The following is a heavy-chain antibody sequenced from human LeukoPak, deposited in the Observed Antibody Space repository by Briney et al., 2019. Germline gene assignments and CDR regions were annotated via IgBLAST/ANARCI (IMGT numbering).Heavy chain of an antibody. Sequence: PSETLSLTCTVSGGSISSYYWSWIRQPPGKGLEWIGYIYYSGSTNYNPSLKSRVTKSVDTSKNQFSLKLSSVTAADTAVYYCARHFQNCSGGSCRNSLYWYFDLWGRGTLVTVSS. V-gene: IGHV4-59*08. CDR2: IYYSGST. J-gene: IGHJ2*01. D-gene: IGHD2-15*01. CDR1: GGSISSYY. CDR3: ARHFQNCSGGSCRNSLYWYFDL.